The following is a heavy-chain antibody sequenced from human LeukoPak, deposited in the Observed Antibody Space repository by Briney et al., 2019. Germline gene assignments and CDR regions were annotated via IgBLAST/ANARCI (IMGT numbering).Heavy chain of an antibody. V-gene: IGHV4-59*01. CDR1: GGSISSYY. J-gene: IGHJ4*02. CDR2: IYYSGST. Sequence: KPSETLSLTCTVSGGSISSYYWSWIRQPPGKGLEWIGYIYYSGSTNYNPSLKRRVTISVDTSKNQFSLKLSSVTAADTAVYYCARGVLGEQFDYWGQGTLVTVSS. CDR3: ARGVLGEQFDY. D-gene: IGHD3-10*01.